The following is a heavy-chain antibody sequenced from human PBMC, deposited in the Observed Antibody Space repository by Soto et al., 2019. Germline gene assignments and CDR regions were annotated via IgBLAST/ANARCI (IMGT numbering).Heavy chain of an antibody. J-gene: IGHJ4*02. CDR1: GFTFSSSW. CDR3: ARDAWSTFDY. Sequence: EVQLVESGVGLVQPGGSLRLSCAASGFTFSSSWMHWVRQAPGKGLFWVSRINSDGSSTIYPDSVKCRFTISRDNAKNTLYLQMNSLRAEDTAVYFCARDAWSTFDYWGQGTLVTVSS. V-gene: IGHV3-74*01. D-gene: IGHD3-3*01. CDR2: INSDGSST.